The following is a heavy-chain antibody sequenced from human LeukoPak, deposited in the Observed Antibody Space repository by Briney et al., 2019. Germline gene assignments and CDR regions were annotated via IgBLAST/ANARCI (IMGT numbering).Heavy chain of an antibody. Sequence: ASVKVSCKASGYSLTNYYMHWVRQAPGQGLEWVGLISPYGGSTNYAQTFQGRVDITRDTSTSTIYMELSSLRSEDTAIYYCARAWVYDSSGYYYYYYMDVWGKGTTVTISS. D-gene: IGHD3-22*01. CDR1: GYSLTNYY. V-gene: IGHV1-46*01. CDR2: ISPYGGST. CDR3: ARAWVYDSSGYYYYYYMDV. J-gene: IGHJ6*03.